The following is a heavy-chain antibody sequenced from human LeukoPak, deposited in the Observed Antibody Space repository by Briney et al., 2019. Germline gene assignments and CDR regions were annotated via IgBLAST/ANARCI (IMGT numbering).Heavy chain of an antibody. D-gene: IGHD3-16*01. CDR1: GYTFTSYA. V-gene: IGHV1-18*01. Sequence: ASVKVSCKASGYTFTSYAMNWVRQAPGQGLEWMGWISAYNGNTNYAQKLQGRVTMTTDTSTSTAYMELRSLRSDDTAVYYCARVLTTHDAFDIWGQGTMVTVSS. J-gene: IGHJ3*02. CDR2: ISAYNGNT. CDR3: ARVLTTHDAFDI.